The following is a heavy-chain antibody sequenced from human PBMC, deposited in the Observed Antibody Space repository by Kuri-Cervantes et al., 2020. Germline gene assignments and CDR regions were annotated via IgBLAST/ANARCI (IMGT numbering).Heavy chain of an antibody. CDR2: IKQDGSEK. Sequence: GGSLRLSCAASGFTFSSYWMSWVRQAPGKGLEWVANIKQDGSEKYYVDSVKGRFTISRDNAKNSLYLQMNSLRAEDTAVYYCASSRVYDYIWGSYRHAPGFDYWGQGTLVIVSS. CDR1: GFTFSSYW. D-gene: IGHD3-16*02. CDR3: ASSRVYDYIWGSYRHAPGFDY. J-gene: IGHJ4*02. V-gene: IGHV3-7*01.